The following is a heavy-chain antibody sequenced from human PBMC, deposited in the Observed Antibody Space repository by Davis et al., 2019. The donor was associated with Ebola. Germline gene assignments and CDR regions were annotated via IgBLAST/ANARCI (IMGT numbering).Heavy chain of an antibody. CDR3: VRTTYGAPEY. J-gene: IGHJ4*02. D-gene: IGHD4-17*01. CDR1: GFTFNKYW. V-gene: IGHV3-74*01. Sequence: PGGSLRLSCAASGFTFNKYWMHWVRQAPGKGLVYVSRISSEGGITSYADSVKGRFTISRDNAKSTLYLQMNSLTAEDTAVYYCVRTTYGAPEYWGQGTLVTVSS. CDR2: ISSEGGIT.